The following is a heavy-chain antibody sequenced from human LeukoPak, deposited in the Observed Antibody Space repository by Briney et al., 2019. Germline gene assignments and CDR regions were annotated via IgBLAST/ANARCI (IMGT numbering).Heavy chain of an antibody. Sequence: GESLKISCKGSGYSFTSYWIGWVRQMPGKGLEWMGIIYPGDSDTRYSPSFQGQVTISADKSISTAYLQWSSLKASDTAMYYCARQYGVVVAATYYYYYYYMDVWGKGTTVTISS. CDR1: GYSFTSYW. CDR3: ARQYGVVVAATYYYYYYYMDV. CDR2: IYPGDSDT. D-gene: IGHD2-15*01. J-gene: IGHJ6*03. V-gene: IGHV5-51*01.